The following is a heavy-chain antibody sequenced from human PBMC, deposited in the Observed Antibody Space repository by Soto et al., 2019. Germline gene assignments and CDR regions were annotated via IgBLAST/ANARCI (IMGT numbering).Heavy chain of an antibody. CDR2: IWYDGTNK. D-gene: IGHD6-19*01. CDR1: GFTFSAYH. Sequence: QVRLVESGGGVVQPGRSLRLSCAASGFTFSAYHINWVRQSPGKGLEWVAVIWYDGTNKFYADSVKGRFTISRDSANNTVYLQMNSLRAEDTAVYFCARDRGLAVNDEWGYFDPWGQGTRVIVSS. V-gene: IGHV3-33*01. CDR3: ARDRGLAVNDEWGYFDP. J-gene: IGHJ5*02.